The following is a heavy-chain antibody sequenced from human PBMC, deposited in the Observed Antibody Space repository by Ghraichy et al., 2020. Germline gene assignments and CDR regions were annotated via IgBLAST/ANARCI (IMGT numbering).Heavy chain of an antibody. Sequence: SQTLSLTCAVYGVSFSDYYWTWLRQSPGQGLEWIGDINRRERTFYSPSLKRRVILSLDISKNQFSLKLSSVISADTAVYYCARRRRSSTSVTAGFFDSWGQGDLVTVSS. V-gene: IGHV4-34*01. CDR1: GVSFSDYY. D-gene: IGHD2-21*02. CDR3: ARRRRSSTSVTAGFFDS. CDR2: INRRERT. J-gene: IGHJ4*02.